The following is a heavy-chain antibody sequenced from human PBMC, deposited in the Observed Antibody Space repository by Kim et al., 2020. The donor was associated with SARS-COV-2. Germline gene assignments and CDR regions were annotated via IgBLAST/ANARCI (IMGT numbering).Heavy chain of an antibody. D-gene: IGHD3-9*01. CDR3: ARDSDYDILTGYYDD. J-gene: IGHJ4*02. V-gene: IGHV3-11*06. Sequence: SCKGRVTISRDNAKNALYLQMNSLRAEDTAVYYCARDSDYDILTGYYDDWGQGTLVTVSS.